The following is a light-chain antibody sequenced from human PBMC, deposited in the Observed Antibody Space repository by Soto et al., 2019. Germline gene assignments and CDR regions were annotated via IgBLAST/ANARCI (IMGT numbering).Light chain of an antibody. V-gene: IGKV3-15*01. CDR2: RAS. Sequence: IVMTQSPATLSVSPGERVTLSCRASQNIYSNIAWYQQRPGQAPRLLIYRASTRATGVPARFSGSGSGTDFTLLISSLQSEDFTVYSCLQYHNLWAFGQGNKVEIK. CDR1: QNIYSN. J-gene: IGKJ1*01. CDR3: LQYHNLWA.